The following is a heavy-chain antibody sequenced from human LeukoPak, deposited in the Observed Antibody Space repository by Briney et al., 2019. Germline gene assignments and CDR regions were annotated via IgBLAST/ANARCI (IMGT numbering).Heavy chain of an antibody. CDR1: GDSISSNSW. CDR3: ARKGLRSGYVPLDY. D-gene: IGHD3-3*01. J-gene: IGHJ4*02. CDR2: IYRSGST. V-gene: IGHV4-4*02. Sequence: SGTLSLTCAVSGDSISSNSWWSWVRLPPGKGLEWIGEIYRSGSTNYNPSLKSRVTISVDKSKNQFSLKLRSVTAADTAVYYCARKGLRSGYVPLDYWGQGTLVTVSS.